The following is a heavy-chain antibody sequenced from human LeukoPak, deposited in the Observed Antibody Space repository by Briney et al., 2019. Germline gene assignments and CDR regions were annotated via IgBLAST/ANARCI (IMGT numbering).Heavy chain of an antibody. V-gene: IGHV3-30*04. CDR2: ISYDGSNE. CDR1: GFTFYSYA. D-gene: IGHD5-18*01. J-gene: IGHJ6*03. Sequence: GRSLRLSCAASGFTFYSYAMHWVRQAPGKGLEWVALISYDGSNEYYADSVKGRFTISRDSSKNTLYLQMNSLGAEDTALYYCAKSTAKRGSEFYYYFYMDVWGKGTTVTVSS. CDR3: AKSTAKRGSEFYYYFYMDV.